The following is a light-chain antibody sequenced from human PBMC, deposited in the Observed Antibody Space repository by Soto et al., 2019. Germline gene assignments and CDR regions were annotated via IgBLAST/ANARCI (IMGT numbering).Light chain of an antibody. CDR2: DAS. CDR1: QRVSSY. CDR3: QQRSNVLT. Sequence: EIVLTQSPATLSLSPGERATLSCRASQRVSSYLAWYQQKPGQASRLLIYDASNRATGIPVRFSGSGSGTDFTLTISSLEPEDFAVYYCQQRSNVLTFGGGTKVEIK. V-gene: IGKV3-11*01. J-gene: IGKJ4*01.